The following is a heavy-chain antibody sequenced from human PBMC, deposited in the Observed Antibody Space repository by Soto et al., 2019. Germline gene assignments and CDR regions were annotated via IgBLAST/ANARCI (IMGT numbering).Heavy chain of an antibody. Sequence: ASVKVSCKASGYTFTGYYMHWVRQAPGQGLEWMGWINHNSGGTNYAQKFQGRVTMTRDTSIGTAYMELSRLRSDDTAVYYCASISTVTTTHYYYYYGMDVWGQGTTVTVSS. CDR3: ASISTVTTTHYYYYYGMDV. CDR2: INHNSGGT. V-gene: IGHV1-2*02. J-gene: IGHJ6*02. D-gene: IGHD4-4*01. CDR1: GYTFTGYY.